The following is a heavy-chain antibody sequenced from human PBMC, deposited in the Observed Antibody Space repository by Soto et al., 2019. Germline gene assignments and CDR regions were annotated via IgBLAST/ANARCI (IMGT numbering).Heavy chain of an antibody. V-gene: IGHV4-59*08. CDR2: IYYSGST. D-gene: IGHD1-20*01. J-gene: IGHJ6*03. CDR1: GGSIRSYY. CDR3: ASLVMYNWKDYYHMDV. Sequence: SETLSLTCTVSGGSIRSYYWSWIRQPPGKGLEWIGFIYYSGSTNYNPSLKSRVTISVDTSKNQFSLKLSSVTAADTAVYYCASLVMYNWKDYYHMDVWGKGTTVTVSS.